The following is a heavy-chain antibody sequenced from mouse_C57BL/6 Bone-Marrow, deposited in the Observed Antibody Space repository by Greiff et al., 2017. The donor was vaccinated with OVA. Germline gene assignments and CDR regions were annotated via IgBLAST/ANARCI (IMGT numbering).Heavy chain of an antibody. J-gene: IGHJ3*01. Sequence: QVQLQQPGAELVKPGASVKMSCKASGYTFTSYWITWVKQRPGQGLEWIGDIYPGSGSTNYNEKFKSKATLTVDKSSSTAYMQLSSLTSEDSAVYYCVNWDFAWFAYWGQGTLVTVSA. CDR3: VNWDFAWFAY. CDR2: IYPGSGST. CDR1: GYTFTSYW. V-gene: IGHV1-55*01. D-gene: IGHD4-1*01.